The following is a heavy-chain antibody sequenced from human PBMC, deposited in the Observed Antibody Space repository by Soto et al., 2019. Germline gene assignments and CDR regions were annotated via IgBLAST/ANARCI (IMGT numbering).Heavy chain of an antibody. D-gene: IGHD2-2*01. Sequence: QVQLVQSGAEVKKPGSSVKVSCKASGGTFSSYAISWVRQAPGQGLEWMGGIIPIFGTANYAQKFQGRVTISADESTRAAHMELSSLRAEDTAVYYCARHLPAAGYYYGMNVWGQGTTVTVSS. V-gene: IGHV1-69*12. CDR3: ARHLPAAGYYYGMNV. CDR1: GGTFSSYA. CDR2: IIPIFGTA. J-gene: IGHJ6*02.